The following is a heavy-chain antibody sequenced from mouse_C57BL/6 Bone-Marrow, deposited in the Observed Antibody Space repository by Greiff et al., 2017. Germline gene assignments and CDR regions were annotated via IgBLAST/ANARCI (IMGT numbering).Heavy chain of an antibody. D-gene: IGHD1-1*01. V-gene: IGHV5-16*01. CDR2: INYDGSST. CDR1: GFTFSDYY. CDR3: ARDAGVYYYGSSYFDV. J-gene: IGHJ1*03. Sequence: EVKLLESEGGLVQPGSSMKLSCTASGFTFSDYYMAWVRQVPEKGLEWVANINYDGSSTYYLDSLKSRFIISRDNAKNILYLQMSSLKSEDTATYYCARDAGVYYYGSSYFDVGGTGTTVTVSS.